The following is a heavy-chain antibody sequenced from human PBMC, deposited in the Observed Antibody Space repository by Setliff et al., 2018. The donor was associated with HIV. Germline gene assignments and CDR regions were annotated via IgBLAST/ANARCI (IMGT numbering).Heavy chain of an antibody. Sequence: SVKVSCKASGGTFSSYAISWVRQAPGQGLEWMGGIIPIFGTANYAQKFQGRVTITTDESTSTAYMELSSLRSEDTAVYYCARTDYGGNSGGNYFDYWGQGSLVT. CDR1: GGTFSSYA. J-gene: IGHJ4*02. CDR2: IIPIFGTA. V-gene: IGHV1-69*05. D-gene: IGHD4-17*01. CDR3: ARTDYGGNSGGNYFDY.